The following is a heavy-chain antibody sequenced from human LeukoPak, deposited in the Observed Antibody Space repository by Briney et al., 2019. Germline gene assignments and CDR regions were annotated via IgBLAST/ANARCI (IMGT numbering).Heavy chain of an antibody. CDR3: ARDTFQPGLIDS. V-gene: IGHV3-21*05. CDR1: GFTFSRYA. Sequence: GGSLRLSCAASGFTFSRYAMNWVRQAPGKGLQWVSYINTDSSDIHYADSVKGRFTISRDNARNTLYLQLSSLRAEDSAVYYCARDTFQPGLIDSWGQGTLVSVSS. D-gene: IGHD2-2*01. CDR2: INTDSSDI. J-gene: IGHJ4*02.